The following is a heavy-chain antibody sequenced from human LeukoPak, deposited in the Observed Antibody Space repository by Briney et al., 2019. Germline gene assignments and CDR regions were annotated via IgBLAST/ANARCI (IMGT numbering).Heavy chain of an antibody. J-gene: IGHJ4*02. CDR1: GYTFINNW. CDR3: ARAMNSWFLLDLDY. Sequence: AASVKVSCKASGYTFINNWMHWVRQAPGQGLEWMGIINPSGGSTSYAQKFQGRVTMTRDMSTSIVYMELSSLRSDDTAMYYCARAMNSWFLLDLDYWGQGNLVTVSS. CDR2: INPSGGST. D-gene: IGHD3-22*01. V-gene: IGHV1-46*01.